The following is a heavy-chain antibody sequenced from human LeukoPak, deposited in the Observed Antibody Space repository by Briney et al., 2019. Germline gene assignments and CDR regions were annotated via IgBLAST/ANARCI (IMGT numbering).Heavy chain of an antibody. Sequence: GASVKVSCKASGYTFTDYSMHWVRQAPGQGLEWMGWISPDSGGTKSAQKFQGRATMTRDTSINTAYMELRSLRSVDTAVYYCARDYFGSGCYSPFDPWAQGTLITVFS. CDR3: ARDYFGSGCYSPFDP. V-gene: IGHV1-2*02. CDR1: GYTFTDYS. CDR2: ISPDSGGT. J-gene: IGHJ5*02. D-gene: IGHD3-10*01.